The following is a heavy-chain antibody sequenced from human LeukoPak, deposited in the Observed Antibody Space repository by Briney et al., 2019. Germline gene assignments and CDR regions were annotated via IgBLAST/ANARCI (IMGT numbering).Heavy chain of an antibody. CDR1: GGTFSSYA. Sequence: SVKVSCKASGGTFSSYAISWVRQAPGQGLEWMGRIIPILGIANYAQKFQGRVTITADKSTSTAYMELSSLRSEDTAVYYCARSSFASGSYRFDYWGQGTLVTVSS. CDR2: IIPILGIA. J-gene: IGHJ4*02. V-gene: IGHV1-69*04. D-gene: IGHD1-26*01. CDR3: ARSSFASGSYRFDY.